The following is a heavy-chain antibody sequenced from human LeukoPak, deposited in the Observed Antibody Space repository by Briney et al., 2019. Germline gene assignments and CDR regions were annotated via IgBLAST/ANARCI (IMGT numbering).Heavy chain of an antibody. CDR2: ISYDGSNK. V-gene: IGHV3-30-3*01. CDR1: GFTFCSYA. Sequence: PGGSLRLSCAASGFTFCSYAMHWVRQAPGKGLEWVAVISYDGSNKYYADSVKGRFTISRDNSKNTLYLQMNSLRAEDTAVYYCAGVSVKVYYWGQGTLVTVSS. J-gene: IGHJ4*02. CDR3: AGVSVKVYY. D-gene: IGHD4-17*01.